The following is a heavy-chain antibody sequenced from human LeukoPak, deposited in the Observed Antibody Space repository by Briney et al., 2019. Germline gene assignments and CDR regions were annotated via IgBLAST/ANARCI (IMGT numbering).Heavy chain of an antibody. J-gene: IGHJ4*02. CDR2: IYHSGST. D-gene: IGHD2-21*01. CDR3: ARGYDDAPGLLDY. V-gene: IGHV4-30-2*01. Sequence: PSETLSLTCTVSGGSISSGGYYWSWIRQPPGKGLEWIGYIYHSGSTYYNPSLKSRVTISVDRSKNQFSLKLSSVTAAGTAVYYCARGYDDAPGLLDYWGQGTLVTVSS. CDR1: GGSISSGGYY.